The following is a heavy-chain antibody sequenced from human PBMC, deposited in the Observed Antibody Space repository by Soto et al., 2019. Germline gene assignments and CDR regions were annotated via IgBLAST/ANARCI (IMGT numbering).Heavy chain of an antibody. D-gene: IGHD3-10*01. Sequence: SVKVSCKASGGTLSSYTISWVRQAPGQGLEWMGRIIPILGIANYAQKFQGRVTITADTSTSTAYMELRSLRSDDTAVYYCARVVTMVRGAPNWFDPWGQGTLVTVSS. CDR3: ARVVTMVRGAPNWFDP. CDR1: GGTLSSYT. J-gene: IGHJ5*02. V-gene: IGHV1-69*02. CDR2: IIPILGIA.